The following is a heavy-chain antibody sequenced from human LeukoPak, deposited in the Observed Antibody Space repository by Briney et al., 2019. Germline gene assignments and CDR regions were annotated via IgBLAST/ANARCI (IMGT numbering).Heavy chain of an antibody. Sequence: PGGSLRLSCAASGFTFDDYGMHWVRQAPGKGLVWVSRIKYDASSTSYADSVKGRFTISRDNAKNTLYLQMNSLRAEDTAVYYCARGAWGYCSSTSCYSDHWGQGTLVTVSS. CDR3: ARGAWGYCSSTSCYSDH. J-gene: IGHJ4*02. CDR2: IKYDASST. CDR1: GFTFDDYG. D-gene: IGHD2-2*01. V-gene: IGHV3-74*01.